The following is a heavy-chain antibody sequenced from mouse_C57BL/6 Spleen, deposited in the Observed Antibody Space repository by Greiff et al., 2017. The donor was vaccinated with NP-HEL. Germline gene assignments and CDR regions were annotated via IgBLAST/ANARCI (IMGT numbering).Heavy chain of an antibody. J-gene: IGHJ4*01. CDR2: ISYDGSN. D-gene: IGHD1-1*01. CDR3: ARAGGSSYGDAMDY. Sequence: EVKLMESGPGLVKPSQSLSLTCSVTGYSITSGYYWNWIRQFPGNKLEWMGYISYDGSNNYNPSLKNRISITRDTSKNQFFLKLNSVTTEDTATYYCARAGGSSYGDAMDYWGQGTSVTVSS. V-gene: IGHV3-6*01. CDR1: GYSITSGYY.